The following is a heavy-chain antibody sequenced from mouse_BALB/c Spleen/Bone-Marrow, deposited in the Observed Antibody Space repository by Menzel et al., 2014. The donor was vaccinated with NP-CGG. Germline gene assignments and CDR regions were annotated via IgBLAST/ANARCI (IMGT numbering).Heavy chain of an antibody. CDR1: GYTFTSYW. CDR3: ATGYYFDY. D-gene: IGHD4-1*01. J-gene: IGHJ2*01. CDR2: INPSTGYT. Sequence: VQLQQSGAELAKPGASVKMSCKASGYTFTSYWMHWVKQRPGQGLEWIGYINPSTGYTEYNQKFKDKATLTADKSSSTAYMQLSSLTPEDSAVYYCATGYYFDYWGQGTTLTVSS. V-gene: IGHV1-7*01.